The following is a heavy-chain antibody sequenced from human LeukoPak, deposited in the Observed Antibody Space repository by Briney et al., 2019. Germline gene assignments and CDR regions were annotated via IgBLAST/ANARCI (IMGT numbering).Heavy chain of an antibody. V-gene: IGHV1-2*02. CDR1: GYTFTGYY. Sequence: ASVKVSCKASGYTFTGYYMHWVRQAPGQGLEWMGWINPNSGGTNYAQKFQGRVTMTRDTSTSTVYMELSSLRSEDTAVYYCARSSQDYDSSGYPEAFDIWGQGTMVTVSS. CDR2: INPNSGGT. CDR3: ARSSQDYDSSGYPEAFDI. J-gene: IGHJ3*02. D-gene: IGHD3-22*01.